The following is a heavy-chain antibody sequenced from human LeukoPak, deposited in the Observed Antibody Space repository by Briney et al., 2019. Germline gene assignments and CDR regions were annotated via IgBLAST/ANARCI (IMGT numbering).Heavy chain of an antibody. V-gene: IGHV3-33*01. Sequence: GGSLRLSCAASGFTFNSYGMHWVCQAPGKGLEWVALIWYDGSNKYYADSVKGRFTISRDNSNNTLYLQMNSLRAEDTAVYYCARDNFWSGYATERFDYWGQGTLVTVSS. CDR3: ARDNFWSGYATERFDY. J-gene: IGHJ4*02. CDR2: IWYDGSNK. D-gene: IGHD3-3*01. CDR1: GFTFNSYG.